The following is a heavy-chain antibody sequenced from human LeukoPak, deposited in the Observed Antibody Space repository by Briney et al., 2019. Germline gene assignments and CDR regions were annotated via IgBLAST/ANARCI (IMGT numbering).Heavy chain of an antibody. V-gene: IGHV1-8*02. CDR3: ATDEGLGGIQGYY. CDR2: MNPNSGNT. Sequence: ASVKVSCKASGYTFTSYDINWVRQATGQGLEWMGWMNPNSGNTGYAQKFQGRVTMTEDTSTDTAYMELSSLRSEDTAVYYCATDEGLGGIQGYYWGQGTLVTVSS. J-gene: IGHJ4*02. CDR1: GYTFTSYD. D-gene: IGHD3/OR15-3a*01.